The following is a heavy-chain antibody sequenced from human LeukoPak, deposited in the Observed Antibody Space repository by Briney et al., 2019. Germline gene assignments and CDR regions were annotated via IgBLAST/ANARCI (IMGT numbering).Heavy chain of an antibody. CDR3: ARGGAYRSGLYYYYGMDV. V-gene: IGHV1-3*01. J-gene: IGHJ6*02. D-gene: IGHD6-19*01. CDR2: INAGNGNT. Sequence: ASVKVSCKASGYTFTSYAMHWVRQTPGQRLEWMGWINAGNGNTKYSQKFQGRVTITRDTSASTAYMELSSLRSEDTAVYYCARGGAYRSGLYYYYGMDVWGQGTTVTVSS. CDR1: GYTFTSYA.